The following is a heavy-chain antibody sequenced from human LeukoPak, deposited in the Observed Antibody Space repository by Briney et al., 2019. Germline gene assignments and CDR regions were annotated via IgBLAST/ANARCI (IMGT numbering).Heavy chain of an antibody. CDR1: GGSISSGGYS. J-gene: IGHJ5*02. CDR3: ARGRYSSSWFPVNWFDP. V-gene: IGHV4-30-2*01. CDR2: IYHSGST. Sequence: SQTLSLTGAVSGGSISSGGYSWSWIRQPPGKGLEWIGYIYHSGSTYYNPSLKSRVTISVDRSKNQFSLKLSSVTAADTAVYYCARGRYSSSWFPVNWFDPWGQGTLVTVSS. D-gene: IGHD6-13*01.